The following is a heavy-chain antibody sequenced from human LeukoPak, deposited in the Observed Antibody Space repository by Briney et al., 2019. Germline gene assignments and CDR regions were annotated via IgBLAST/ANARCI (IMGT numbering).Heavy chain of an antibody. CDR2: IIPIFGTA. Sequence: ASVKVSCKASGGTFSSYAISWVRQAPGQGLEWMGGIIPIFGTANYAQKFQGRVTITADESTSTAYMKLSSLRSEDTAVYYCARAGRSGGYFDYWGQGTLVTVSS. CDR1: GGTFSSYA. J-gene: IGHJ4*02. CDR3: ARAGRSGGYFDY. D-gene: IGHD1-26*01. V-gene: IGHV1-69*13.